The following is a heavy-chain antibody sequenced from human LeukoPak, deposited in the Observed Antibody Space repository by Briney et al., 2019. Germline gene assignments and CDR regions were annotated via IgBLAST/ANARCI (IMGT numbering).Heavy chain of an antibody. CDR1: GFTFSSYA. D-gene: IGHD1-26*01. J-gene: IGHJ4*02. V-gene: IGHV3-30-3*01. Sequence: PGRSLRLSCAASGFTFSSYAMHWVRQAPGKGLEWVAVISYDGSNKYYADSVKGRFTISRDNSKNTLYLQMNSLRAEDTAVYYCARDALIYRVFDYWGQGTLVTVSS. CDR2: ISYDGSNK. CDR3: ARDALIYRVFDY.